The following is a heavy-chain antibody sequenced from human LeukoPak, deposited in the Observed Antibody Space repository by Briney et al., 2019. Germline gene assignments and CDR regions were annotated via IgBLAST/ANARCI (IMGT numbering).Heavy chain of an antibody. CDR2: IYYSGST. J-gene: IGHJ4*02. Sequence: SETLSLTCTVSGGSISSSSYYWGWIRQPPGKGLEWIGSIYYSGSTYYNPSLKSRVTISVDTSKNQFSLKLSSVTAADTAVYYCARERSHNSGSYLWWGQGTLVTVSS. V-gene: IGHV4-39*07. CDR3: ARERSHNSGSYLW. D-gene: IGHD1-26*01. CDR1: GGSISSSSYY.